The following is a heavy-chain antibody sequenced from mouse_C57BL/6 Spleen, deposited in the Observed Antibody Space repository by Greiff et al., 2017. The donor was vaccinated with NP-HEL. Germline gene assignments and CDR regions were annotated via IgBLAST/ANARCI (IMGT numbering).Heavy chain of an antibody. J-gene: IGHJ3*01. CDR1: GFSLTSYA. Sequence: VQLVESGPGLVAPSQSLSITCTVSGFSLTSYAISWVRQPPGRDMEWLGGIWTGGGTNYNSAPKSRLSISKDNSKSQIFLKMNSLQTDDTARDYCARNFPYGREGFAYWGQGTLVTVSA. CDR2: IWTGGGT. CDR3: ARNFPYGREGFAY. D-gene: IGHD1-1*02. V-gene: IGHV2-9-1*01.